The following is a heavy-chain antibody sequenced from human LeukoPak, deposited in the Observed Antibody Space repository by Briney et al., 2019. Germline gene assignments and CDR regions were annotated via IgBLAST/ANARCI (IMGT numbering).Heavy chain of an antibody. CDR1: GGSVSNYY. CDR2: IYYSGST. CDR3: ARHPFATPFDY. Sequence: SETLSLTCTVSGGSVSNYYWSWIRQSPGKGLEWIGYIYYSGSTNYNPSLKSRVTISVDTAKSQFSLKVTSVTAADTALYFCARHPFATPFDYWGQGTLVTVSS. V-gene: IGHV4-59*08. J-gene: IGHJ4*02. D-gene: IGHD1-26*01.